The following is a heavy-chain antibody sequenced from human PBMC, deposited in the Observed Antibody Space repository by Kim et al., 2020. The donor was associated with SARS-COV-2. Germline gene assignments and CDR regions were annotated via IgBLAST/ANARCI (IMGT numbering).Heavy chain of an antibody. CDR3: AREETVGATTGFDY. D-gene: IGHD1-26*01. CDR2: IWYDGSNK. V-gene: IGHV3-33*01. CDR1: GFTFSSYG. Sequence: GGSLRLSCAASGFTFSSYGMHWVRQAPGKGLEWVAVIWYDGSNKYYADSVKGRITITRDNSKNTLYLQMNSLRAEDTAVYYCAREETVGATTGFDYWGQETLVTVSS. J-gene: IGHJ4*02.